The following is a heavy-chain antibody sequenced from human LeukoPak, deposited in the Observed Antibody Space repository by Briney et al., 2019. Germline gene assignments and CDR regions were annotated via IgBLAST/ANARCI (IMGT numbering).Heavy chain of an antibody. J-gene: IGHJ6*03. D-gene: IGHD2-21*02. CDR3: ARGLVTASNFYYYFMDV. V-gene: IGHV3-74*01. CDR1: GFTFSSNW. Sequence: GGSLRLSCAASGFTFSSNWMHWVRQVPGKGPVWLSRVNSDGSSTYYADSVRGRFTISRDNAKNTLYLQMSSLRAEDSAVYYCARGLVTASNFYYYFMDVWGKGTTVTVSS. CDR2: VNSDGSST.